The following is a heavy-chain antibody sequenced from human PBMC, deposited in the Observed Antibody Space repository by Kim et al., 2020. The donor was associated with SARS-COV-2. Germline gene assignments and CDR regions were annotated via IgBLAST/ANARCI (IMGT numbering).Heavy chain of an antibody. V-gene: IGHV3-30*18. CDR1: GFTFSRYG. Sequence: GGSLRLSCAASGFTFSRYGLHWVRQAPGKGLEWVAVISYDESEKYYADSVKGRFTISRDTSKNMLYLEMKSLKTEDTAVYYCAKGSTGSGYSSADHWGQGILVTVSS. CDR2: ISYDESEK. J-gene: IGHJ5*02. CDR3: AKGSTGSGYSSADH. D-gene: IGHD5-12*01.